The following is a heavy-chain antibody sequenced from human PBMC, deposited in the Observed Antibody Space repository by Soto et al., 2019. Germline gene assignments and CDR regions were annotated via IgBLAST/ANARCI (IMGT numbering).Heavy chain of an antibody. D-gene: IGHD5-18*01. J-gene: IGHJ4*02. CDR1: GGSLSSYC. CDR3: ARRYGSCLDY. V-gene: IGHV4-59*08. CDR2: IYYSGST. Sequence: SETPSLTRTVSGGSLSSYCWSWLRQPPGKGLEWIGYIYYSGSTNYTPSLKSRVTISVDTSKNQFSLKLSSVSAADSAVYYRARRYGSCLDYWGQGTLVTVSS.